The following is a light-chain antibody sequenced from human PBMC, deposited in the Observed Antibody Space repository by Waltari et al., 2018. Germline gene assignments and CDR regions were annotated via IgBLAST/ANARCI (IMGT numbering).Light chain of an antibody. Sequence: DIVMTQSPDSLAASLGERATINCKSSQSVLYSSNNRNYLGWYQHKPGQLPKLLIYWASTRESGIPDRFSGSGSGTDFTLTISSLQAEDVAVYYCQQYYTSPRTFGQGTKVEIK. CDR2: WAS. CDR3: QQYYTSPRT. V-gene: IGKV4-1*01. CDR1: QSVLYSSNNRNY. J-gene: IGKJ1*01.